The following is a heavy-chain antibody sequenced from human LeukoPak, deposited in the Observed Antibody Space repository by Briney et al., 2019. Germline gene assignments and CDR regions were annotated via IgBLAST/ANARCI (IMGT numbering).Heavy chain of an antibody. D-gene: IGHD3-10*01. CDR1: GFTFDDYA. CDR2: ISWNSGSI. J-gene: IGHJ5*02. Sequence: GRSLRLSCAASGFTFDDYAMHWVRQAPGKGLEWVSGISWNSGSIGYADSVKGRFTISRDNAKNSLYLQMNSLRAEDTALYYCAKGRFGELLFSRFDPWGQGTLVTVSS. CDR3: AKGRFGELLFSRFDP. V-gene: IGHV3-9*01.